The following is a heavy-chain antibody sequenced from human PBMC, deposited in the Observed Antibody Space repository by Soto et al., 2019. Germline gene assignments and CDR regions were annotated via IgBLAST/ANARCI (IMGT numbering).Heavy chain of an antibody. CDR3: AKFCVDTGGSSGCPWSFHF. Sequence: EVQLLESGGGLVQPGGSLRLSCAASGFTFSSYAMSWVRQAPGKGLEWVSDISGPGGTTYYADYVKGRFTISRDNSRNTLHLQMNSLRAEDTAIYYWAKFCVDTGGSSGCPWSFHFWGQGTLVTVSS. J-gene: IGHJ4*02. CDR2: ISGPGGTT. D-gene: IGHD6-25*01. CDR1: GFTFSSYA. V-gene: IGHV3-23*01.